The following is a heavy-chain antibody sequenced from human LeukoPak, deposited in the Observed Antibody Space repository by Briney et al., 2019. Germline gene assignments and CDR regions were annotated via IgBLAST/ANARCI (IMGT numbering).Heavy chain of an antibody. CDR1: GGSISSGDYY. V-gene: IGHV4-30-4*01. CDR2: IYYSGST. CDR3: ARVPSSLYCSGGSCYTFDY. D-gene: IGHD2-15*01. Sequence: SETLSLTCTVSGGSISSGDYYWSWIRQPPGKGLEWIGYIYYSGSTYYNPSLKSRVTISVDTSKNQFSLKLRSVTAADTAVYYCARVPSSLYCSGGSCYTFDYWGQGTLVTVSS. J-gene: IGHJ4*02.